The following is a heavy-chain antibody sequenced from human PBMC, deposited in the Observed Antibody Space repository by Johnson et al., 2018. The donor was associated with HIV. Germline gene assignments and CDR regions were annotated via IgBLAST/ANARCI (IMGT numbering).Heavy chain of an antibody. D-gene: IGHD3-16*01. J-gene: IGHJ3*02. CDR1: EFTFDDYA. V-gene: IGHV3-9*01. CDR2: ISWNSGSI. Sequence: QLVESGGGLVQPGRSLRLSCAASEFTFDDYAMHWVRQAPGKGLEWVSGISWNSGSIGYADSVKGRFTISRDNAKNSLYLQMNSLRAEDTALYYCAKANRAMTKGGFGAFDIWGQGTMVTVSS. CDR3: AKANRAMTKGGFGAFDI.